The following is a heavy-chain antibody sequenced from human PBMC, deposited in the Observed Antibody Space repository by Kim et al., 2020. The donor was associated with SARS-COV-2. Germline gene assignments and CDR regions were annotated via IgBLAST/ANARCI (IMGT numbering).Heavy chain of an antibody. CDR2: IYYSGST. J-gene: IGHJ6*02. D-gene: IGHD2-21*01. V-gene: IGHV4-61*01. CDR1: GGSVSSGSYY. Sequence: SETLSLTCTVSGGSVSSGSYYWSWIRQPPGKGLEWIGYIYYSGSTNYNPSLKSRVTISVDTSKNQFSLKLSSVTAADTAVYYCARAGISPFYGMDVWGQGTTVTVSS. CDR3: ARAGISPFYGMDV.